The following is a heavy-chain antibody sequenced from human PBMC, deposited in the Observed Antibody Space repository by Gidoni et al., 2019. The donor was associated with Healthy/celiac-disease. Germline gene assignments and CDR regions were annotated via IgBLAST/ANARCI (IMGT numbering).Heavy chain of an antibody. V-gene: IGHV5-10-1*01. D-gene: IGHD1-26*01. Sequence: SWVPQPPGKGLGGMGRIDPSDSYTTYSPSFQGHITISADKSISTAYLQWSSLKASDTAMYYCARHVGGSDQRAFDIWGQGTMVTVSS. CDR3: ARHVGGSDQRAFDI. CDR2: IDPSDSYT. J-gene: IGHJ3*02.